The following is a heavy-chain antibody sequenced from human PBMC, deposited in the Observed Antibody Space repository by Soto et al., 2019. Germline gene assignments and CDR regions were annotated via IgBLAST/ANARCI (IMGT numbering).Heavy chain of an antibody. V-gene: IGHV4-59*01. Sequence: SETLSLTCRVSGGSISTYYWSWIRQAPGKRLEWLGYIFHSGATNYNPSLESRVTISVDTSKSQLSLRLTSVTAADTGVYYCASALIGSFHAFDTWGQGTTVTVSS. CDR1: GGSISTYY. CDR3: ASALIGSFHAFDT. J-gene: IGHJ3*02. CDR2: IFHSGAT. D-gene: IGHD3-10*01.